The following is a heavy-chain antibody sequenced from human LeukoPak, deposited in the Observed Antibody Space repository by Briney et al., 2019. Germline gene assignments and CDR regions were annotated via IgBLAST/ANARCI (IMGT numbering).Heavy chain of an antibody. CDR1: GFTFSSYG. CDR2: ISYDGSNK. CDR3: ARELVPASIAHDAFDI. J-gene: IGHJ3*02. D-gene: IGHD2-2*01. Sequence: PGGSLRLSCAASGFTFSSYGMHWVRQAPGKGLEWVAVISYDGSNKYYAVSVKGRFTISRDNSKNTLYLQMNSLRAEDTAVYYCARELVPASIAHDAFDIWGQGTMVTVSS. V-gene: IGHV3-30*03.